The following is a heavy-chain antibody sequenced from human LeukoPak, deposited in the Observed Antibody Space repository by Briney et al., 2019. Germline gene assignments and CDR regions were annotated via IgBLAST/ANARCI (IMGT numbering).Heavy chain of an antibody. Sequence: PSQTLSLTCTVSGGSISSGDYYWGWIRQPPGKGLEWIGYIYYSGSTYYNPSLKSRVTISVDTSKNQFSLKLSSVTAADTAVYYCARIDILTGYPFDYWGQGTLVTVSS. V-gene: IGHV4-30-4*01. CDR1: GGSISSGDYY. CDR2: IYYSGST. D-gene: IGHD3-9*01. J-gene: IGHJ4*02. CDR3: ARIDILTGYPFDY.